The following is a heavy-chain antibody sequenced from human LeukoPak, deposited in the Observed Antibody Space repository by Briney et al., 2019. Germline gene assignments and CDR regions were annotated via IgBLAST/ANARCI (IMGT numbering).Heavy chain of an antibody. Sequence: GASLKVSCKASGYTFTSYYMHWVRQAPGQGLEWMGIINPSGGSTSYAQKFQGRVTMTRDTSTSTVYMELRSLRSEDTAVYYCARDTQLELLRVWGQGTLVTVSS. D-gene: IGHD1-7*01. V-gene: IGHV1-46*01. CDR1: GYTFTSYY. CDR2: INPSGGST. J-gene: IGHJ4*02. CDR3: ARDTQLELLRV.